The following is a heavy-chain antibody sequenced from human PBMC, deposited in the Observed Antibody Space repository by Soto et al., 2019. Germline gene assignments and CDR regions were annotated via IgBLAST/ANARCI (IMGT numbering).Heavy chain of an antibody. CDR2: ISGGSHYI. J-gene: IGHJ5*02. V-gene: IGHV3-21*06. CDR3: ARDLDDNWFDP. Sequence: GGSLRLSCEASGFTFSTYTMNWVRQAPGKGLQWVSSISGGSHYIYYADSVKGRFTISRDNAKNLVFLQMNSLRVEDTALYYCARDLDDNWFDPWGQGTLVTVSS. CDR1: GFTFSTYT.